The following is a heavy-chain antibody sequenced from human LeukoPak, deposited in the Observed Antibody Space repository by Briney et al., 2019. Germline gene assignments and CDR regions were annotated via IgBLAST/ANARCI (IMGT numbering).Heavy chain of an antibody. V-gene: IGHV1-18*01. CDR1: GGTFSSYA. D-gene: IGHD5-12*01. J-gene: IGHJ5*02. CDR2: ISAYNGNT. CDR3: ARDKWLRFNWFDP. Sequence: ASVKVSCKASGGTFSSYAISWVRQAPGQGLEWMGWISAYNGNTEYAQKLQARVTMTTDTSTSTAYMELRSLRSDDTAVYYCARDKWLRFNWFDPWGQGTLVTVSS.